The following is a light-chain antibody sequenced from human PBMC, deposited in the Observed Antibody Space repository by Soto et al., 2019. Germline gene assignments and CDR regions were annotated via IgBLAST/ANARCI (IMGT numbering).Light chain of an antibody. CDR2: LNSDGSH. J-gene: IGLJ2*01. CDR1: SGHSSYA. V-gene: IGLV4-69*01. CDR3: QTWGTGIVV. Sequence: QLVLTQSPSASASLGASVKLTCTRSSGHSSYAIACHQQQPEKGPPHLMNLNSDGSHSKGDVIPDRFSCSSSGAERYLTISSLQSEEEDDYYCQTWGTGIVVFGGGTKVTVL.